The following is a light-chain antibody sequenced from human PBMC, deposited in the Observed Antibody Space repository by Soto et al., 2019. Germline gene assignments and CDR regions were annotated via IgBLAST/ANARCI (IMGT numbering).Light chain of an antibody. V-gene: IGKV4-1*01. CDR1: QSICXNSNNENY. Sequence: MALCPRSLPLSLVEKDISNCPSSQSICXNSNNENYLSWYQQNPGQAPSXLXDAXSNSANGSPDSFSGSGSATDFTRTISSLQPDYCVNYYCQQYKSDSGTFGQGTKVDIK. CDR2: AXS. CDR3: QQYKSDSGT. J-gene: IGKJ1*01.